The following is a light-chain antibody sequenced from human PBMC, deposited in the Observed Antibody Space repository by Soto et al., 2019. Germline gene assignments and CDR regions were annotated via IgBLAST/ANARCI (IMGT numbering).Light chain of an antibody. J-gene: IGKJ1*01. CDR2: GAS. V-gene: IGKV3-15*01. CDR3: QQYNNWPWT. Sequence: ITQSPSSFSSSVLERFTITCRASQSISDTLAWYQQKPGQAPRLLIHGASTRATGFPARFSGSGSGTDFTLTISSLQSEDFAVYYCQQYNNWPWTFGQGTKVDIK. CDR1: QSISDT.